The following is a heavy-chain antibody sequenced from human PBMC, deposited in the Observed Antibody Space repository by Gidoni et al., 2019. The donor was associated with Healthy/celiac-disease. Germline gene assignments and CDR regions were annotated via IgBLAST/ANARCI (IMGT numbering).Heavy chain of an antibody. CDR2: IYWNDDK. CDR3: AHRHEPYYDSSGNFDY. V-gene: IGHV2-5*01. CDR1: GFSLSTSGVG. Sequence: QITLKESGPTLVKPTQTLTLTCTFSGFSLSTSGVGVGWIRQPPGKALEWLALIYWNDDKRYSPSLKSRLTITKDTSKNQVVLTMTNMDPVDTATYYCAHRHEPYYDSSGNFDYWGQGTLVTVSS. D-gene: IGHD3-22*01. J-gene: IGHJ4*02.